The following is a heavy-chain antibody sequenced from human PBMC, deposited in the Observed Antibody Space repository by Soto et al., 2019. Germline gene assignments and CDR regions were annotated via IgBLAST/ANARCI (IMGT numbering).Heavy chain of an antibody. CDR3: ARVGIYSGGYWFDY. V-gene: IGHV3-21*01. Sequence: EVQLVESGGGLVKPGGSLRLSCAATGFIFSSYSMIWVRQTPGKGLEWVSSISSSSDIDYADSVKGRFTISRDNAKNSLYLQMNSLRAEDTAVYYCARVGIYSGGYWFDYWGQGTLVTVSS. CDR1: GFIFSSYS. CDR2: ISSSSDI. D-gene: IGHD2-21*01. J-gene: IGHJ4*02.